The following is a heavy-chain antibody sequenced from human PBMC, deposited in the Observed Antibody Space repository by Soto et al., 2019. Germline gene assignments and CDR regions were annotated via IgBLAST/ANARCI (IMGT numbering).Heavy chain of an antibody. CDR2: INPNSGGT. V-gene: IGHV1-2*02. Sequence: ASVKVSCKASGYTFTGYYMHWVRQAPGQGLEWMGWINPNSGGTNYAQKFRGRVTMTRDTSISTAYMELSRLRSDDTAVYYCASVGGGARPKGLLSMDVWGQGTTVTVSS. D-gene: IGHD6-6*01. CDR1: GYTFTGYY. CDR3: ASVGGGARPKGLLSMDV. J-gene: IGHJ6*02.